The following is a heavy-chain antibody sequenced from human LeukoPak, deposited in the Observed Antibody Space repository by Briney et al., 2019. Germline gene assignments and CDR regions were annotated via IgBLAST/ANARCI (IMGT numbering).Heavy chain of an antibody. CDR2: IRYDGSNK. J-gene: IGHJ4*02. CDR3: AKDPGRSYYYDSSGYCDY. V-gene: IGHV3-30*02. Sequence: TGGSLRLSCAASGFTFSSYGMHWVRQAPGKGLEWVAFIRYDGSNKYYADSVKGRFTISRDNSKNTLYLQMNSLRAEDTAVYYCAKDPGRSYYYDSSGYCDYWGQGTLVTVSS. D-gene: IGHD3-22*01. CDR1: GFTFSSYG.